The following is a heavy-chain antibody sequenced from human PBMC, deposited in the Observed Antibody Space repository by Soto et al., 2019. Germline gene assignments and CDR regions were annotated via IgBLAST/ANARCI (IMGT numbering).Heavy chain of an antibody. CDR1: GFTFGDYA. Sequence: PGGSLRLSCITSGFTFGDYAMTWVRQAPGKGLEWVGFIRSKPYGGTTEYAASVKGRFTISRDDSKSIAYLQMNSLKTEDTAVYFCTRTYFCHSSGFYDAFDIWGQGTMVTVSS. CDR3: TRTYFCHSSGFYDAFDI. V-gene: IGHV3-49*04. J-gene: IGHJ3*02. D-gene: IGHD3-22*01. CDR2: IRSKPYGGTT.